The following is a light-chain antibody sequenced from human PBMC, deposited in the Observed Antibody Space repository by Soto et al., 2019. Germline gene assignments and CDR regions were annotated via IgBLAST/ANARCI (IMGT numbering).Light chain of an antibody. CDR2: GAS. V-gene: IGKV3-20*01. CDR3: QQYGSSPPYA. J-gene: IGKJ2*01. CDR1: QSVSSSY. Sequence: EIVLPQSPGTLSLSPGERATLSCRASQSVSSSYLAWYRQKPGQAPRLLIYGASSRATGIPARFSGSGSGRDFTLTISRLEPEDFAVYYCQQYGSSPPYAFGQGTKLEIK.